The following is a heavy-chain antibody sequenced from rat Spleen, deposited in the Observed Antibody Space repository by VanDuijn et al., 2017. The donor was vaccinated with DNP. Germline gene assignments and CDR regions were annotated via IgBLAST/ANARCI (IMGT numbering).Heavy chain of an antibody. CDR1: DYSITNNY. Sequence: EVQLQESGPGLVKPSQSLSLTCSVTDYSITNNYWGWIRKFPGNKMEYIGHISYSGSTNYNPSLKSRISITRDTSKNHFFLHLNSVTTEDTATYYCARWTRYFDYWGQGAMVTVSS. D-gene: IGHD1-7*01. J-gene: IGHJ2*01. V-gene: IGHV3-1*01. CDR2: ISYSGST. CDR3: ARWTRYFDY.